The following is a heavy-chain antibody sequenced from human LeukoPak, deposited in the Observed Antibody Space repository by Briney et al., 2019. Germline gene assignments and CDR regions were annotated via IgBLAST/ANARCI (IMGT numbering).Heavy chain of an antibody. V-gene: IGHV4-59*11. Sequence: SETLSLTCTVSGGSISSHYWTWIRQPPRKGLEWIGYIYYSGSTNYNPSLKSRVTISVDTSKNQFSLKLSSVTAADTAVYYCARRGEYSSSFMTFDYWGQGILVTVSS. CDR1: GGSISSHY. CDR2: IYYSGST. J-gene: IGHJ4*02. CDR3: ARRGEYSSSFMTFDY. D-gene: IGHD6-6*01.